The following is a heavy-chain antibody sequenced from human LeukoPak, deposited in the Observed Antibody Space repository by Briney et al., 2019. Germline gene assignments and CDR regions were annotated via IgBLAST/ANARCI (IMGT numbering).Heavy chain of an antibody. CDR3: ARGGPPNIVEGLNWFDP. CDR1: GYTFTSYD. J-gene: IGHJ5*02. D-gene: IGHD2/OR15-2a*01. V-gene: IGHV1-8*01. Sequence: ASVKVSCKASGYTFTSYDINWVRQATGQGLEWMGWMNPNSGNTGYAQKFQGRVTMTRNTSISTAYMELSSLRSEDTAVYYCARGGPPNIVEGLNWFDPWGQGTLVTVSS. CDR2: MNPNSGNT.